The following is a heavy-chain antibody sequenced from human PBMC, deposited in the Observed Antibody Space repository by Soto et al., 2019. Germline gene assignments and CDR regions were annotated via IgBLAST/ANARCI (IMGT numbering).Heavy chain of an antibody. CDR3: AVASIVEVPAVIPK. CDR1: GYTFSNYD. Sequence: GASVKVSCKASGYTFSNYDINWVRQATGQGLEWMGWMNPNSGNTDYAQKFQGRVTMTRNTSISTAYMELSSLRSEDTAVYYCAVASIVEVPAVIPKWGQRTLVTVSS. CDR2: MNPNSGNT. J-gene: IGHJ4*02. V-gene: IGHV1-8*01. D-gene: IGHD2-2*01.